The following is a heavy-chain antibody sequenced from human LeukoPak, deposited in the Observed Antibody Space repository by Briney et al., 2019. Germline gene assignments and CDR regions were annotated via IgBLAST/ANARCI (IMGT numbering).Heavy chain of an antibody. J-gene: IGHJ4*02. CDR2: MNPNSGNT. CDR3: AVGYYDSSGYFHFRFDY. Sequence: ASVKVSCKASGYTFTSYDINWVRQATGQGLEWMGWMNPNSGNTGYAQKFQGRVTMTRNTSISTAYMELSSLRSEDTAVYYCAVGYYDSSGYFHFRFDYWGQGTLVAVSS. V-gene: IGHV1-8*01. D-gene: IGHD3-22*01. CDR1: GYTFTSYD.